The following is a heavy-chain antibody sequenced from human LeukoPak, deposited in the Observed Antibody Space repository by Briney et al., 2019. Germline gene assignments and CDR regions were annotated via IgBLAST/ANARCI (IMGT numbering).Heavy chain of an antibody. CDR1: GGTFSSYA. J-gene: IGHJ5*02. D-gene: IGHD2-2*01. Sequence: SVKVSCQASGGTFSSYAISWVRQAPGQGLEWMGGIIPIFGTANYAQKFQGRVTITADESTSTAYMEMSSLRAEDTAVYYCATADCSSTSCYGAHNWFDPWGQGTLVTVSS. V-gene: IGHV1-69*13. CDR3: ATADCSSTSCYGAHNWFDP. CDR2: IIPIFGTA.